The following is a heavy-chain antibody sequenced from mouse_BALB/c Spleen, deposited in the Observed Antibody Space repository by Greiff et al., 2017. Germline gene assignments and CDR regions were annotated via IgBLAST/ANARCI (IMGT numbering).Heavy chain of an antibody. Sequence: LVKTGASVKISCKASGYSFTGYYMHWVKQSHGKSLEWIGYISCYNGATSYNQKFKGKATFTVDTSSSTAYMQFNSLTSEDSAVYYCARCAITTAYFDYWGQGTTLTVSS. CDR1: GYSFTGYY. CDR3: ARCAITTAYFDY. V-gene: IGHV1S34*01. CDR2: ISCYNGAT. D-gene: IGHD1-2*01. J-gene: IGHJ2*01.